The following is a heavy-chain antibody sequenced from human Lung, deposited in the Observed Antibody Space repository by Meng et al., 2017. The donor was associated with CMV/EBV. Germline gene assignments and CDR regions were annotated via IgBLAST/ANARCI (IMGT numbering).Heavy chain of an antibody. CDR2: IGHDGNKK. D-gene: IGHD1-26*01. V-gene: IGHV3-30*02. CDR3: AKDRGWELRLLVH. CDR1: GFTFSNYG. J-gene: IGHJ4*02. Sequence: SXAAGGFTFSNYGMHWVRQTPGKGLQWVAFIGHDGNKKFYTDSVRGRFTIDRDNSRNTLLLRMNSLRDEDTAVYYCAKDRGWELRLLVHWGQGAXVTVSS.